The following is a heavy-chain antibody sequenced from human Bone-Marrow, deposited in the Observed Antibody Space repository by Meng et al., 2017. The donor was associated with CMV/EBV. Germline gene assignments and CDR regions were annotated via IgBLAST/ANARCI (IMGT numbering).Heavy chain of an antibody. CDR2: ISYDGSNK. CDR1: GFTFSSYA. D-gene: IGHD2-2*01. V-gene: IGHV3-30*04. CDR3: ARGGGYCSSTSCYSHYYYGMDV. J-gene: IGHJ6*02. Sequence: GESLKISCAASGFTFSSYAMHWVRQAPGKGLEWVAVISYDGSNKYYADSVKGRFTISRDNSKNTLYRQMNSLRAEDTAVYYCARGGGYCSSTSCYSHYYYGMDVWGQGTTVTVSS.